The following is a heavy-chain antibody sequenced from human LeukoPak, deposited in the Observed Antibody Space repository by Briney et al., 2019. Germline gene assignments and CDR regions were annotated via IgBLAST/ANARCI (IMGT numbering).Heavy chain of an antibody. V-gene: IGHV1-46*01. J-gene: IGHJ4*02. D-gene: IGHD6-6*01. CDR3: ASDSSSLRWGLPDY. Sequence: ASVKVSCKASGYTFTSYGISWVRQAPGQGLEWMGIIDPSGGSTTYAQKFQGRVTMTRDTSTRTVYMELSSLRSEDTAVYYCASDSSSLRWGLPDYWGQGTLVTVSS. CDR2: IDPSGGST. CDR1: GYTFTSYG.